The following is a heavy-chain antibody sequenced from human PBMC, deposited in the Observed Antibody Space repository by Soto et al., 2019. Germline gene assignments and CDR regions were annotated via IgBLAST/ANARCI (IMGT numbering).Heavy chain of an antibody. CDR1: GFTFSSYA. V-gene: IGHV3-74*01. J-gene: IGHJ5*02. CDR3: ASSYYDSSGMDWFDP. Sequence: GGSLRLSCAASGFTFSSYAMNWVRQAPGKGLVWVSRINSDGSSTSYADSVKGRFTISRDNAKNTLYLQMNSLRAEDTAVYYCASSYYDSSGMDWFDPWGQGTLVTVSS. CDR2: INSDGSST. D-gene: IGHD3-22*01.